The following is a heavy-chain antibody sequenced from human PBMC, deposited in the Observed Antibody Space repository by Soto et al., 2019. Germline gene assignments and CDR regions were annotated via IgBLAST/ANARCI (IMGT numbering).Heavy chain of an antibody. Sequence: SETLSLTCAVYGGSFSGYYWSWIRQPPGKGLEWIGEINHSGSTNYNPSLKSRVTISVDTSKNQFSLKLSSVTAADTAVYYCARGVGDDDILTGYYLFDYWGQGTVVTVSS. J-gene: IGHJ4*02. CDR2: INHSGST. CDR1: GGSFSGYY. D-gene: IGHD3-9*01. CDR3: ARGVGDDDILTGYYLFDY. V-gene: IGHV4-34*01.